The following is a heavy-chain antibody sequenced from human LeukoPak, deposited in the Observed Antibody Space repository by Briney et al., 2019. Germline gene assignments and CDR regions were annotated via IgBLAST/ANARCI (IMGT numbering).Heavy chain of an antibody. CDR1: GASISSWF. J-gene: IGHJ4*02. Sequence: SETLSLTCSVSGASISSWFWSWIRQSPGKGLEWIGDIYGSGSTNYNASLKSRVTMSADTSKNQFSLNLTSVTAADTAVYYCARPTALVGYAGGLGFNYWGLGTLVTVSS. CDR2: IYGSGST. V-gene: IGHV4-59*01. D-gene: IGHD2-8*02. CDR3: ARPTALVGYAGGLGFNY.